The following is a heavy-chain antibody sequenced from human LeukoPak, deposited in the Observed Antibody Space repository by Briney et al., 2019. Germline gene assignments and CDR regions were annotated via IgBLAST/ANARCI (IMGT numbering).Heavy chain of an antibody. CDR2: LNPKTGAT. CDR1: GYTFTSYY. V-gene: IGHV1-46*01. J-gene: IGHJ4*02. CDR3: VRDEKRIEVAGYYSDY. Sequence: ASVKVSCKTSGYTFTSYYIFWVRQAPGQGLEYMGILNPKTGATGYPQEFQGRVTVTGDTSTSTVYMELRSLRSEDTAVYYCVRDEKRIEVAGYYSDYWGQGTQVTVSS. D-gene: IGHD6-19*01.